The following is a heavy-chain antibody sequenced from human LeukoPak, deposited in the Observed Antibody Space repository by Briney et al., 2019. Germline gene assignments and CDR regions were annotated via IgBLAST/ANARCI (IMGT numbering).Heavy chain of an antibody. D-gene: IGHD2-2*02. Sequence: SVKVSCKAPGGTFSSYAISWVRQAPGQGLEWMGGIIPIFGTANYAQKFQGRVTITADESTSTAYMELSSLRSEDTAVYYCARVPAAITGYYYYYMDVWGKGTTVTVSS. V-gene: IGHV1-69*13. J-gene: IGHJ6*03. CDR2: IIPIFGTA. CDR1: GGTFSSYA. CDR3: ARVPAAITGYYYYYMDV.